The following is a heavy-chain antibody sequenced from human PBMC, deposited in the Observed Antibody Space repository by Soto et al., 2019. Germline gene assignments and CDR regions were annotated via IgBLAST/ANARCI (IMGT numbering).Heavy chain of an antibody. J-gene: IGHJ4*02. D-gene: IGHD2-15*01. Sequence: SETLSLTCTVSGGSISTYFWSWIRQPPGKGLEWIGYIYYSGSTNHNPSLKSRVTISVDTSKNHFSLKLSSVTAADTAVYYCARGFCSGDSCYYFDYWGQGILVTVSS. CDR1: GGSISTYF. V-gene: IGHV4-59*01. CDR3: ARGFCSGDSCYYFDY. CDR2: IYYSGST.